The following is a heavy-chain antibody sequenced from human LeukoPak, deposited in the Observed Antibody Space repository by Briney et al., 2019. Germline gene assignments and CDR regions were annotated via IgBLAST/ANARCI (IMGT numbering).Heavy chain of an antibody. CDR1: GGSISSYY. CDR3: ARVQDYYDSSGYDFDY. CDR2: IYYSGSI. J-gene: IGHJ4*02. D-gene: IGHD3-22*01. Sequence: PSETLSLTCTVSGGSISSYYWSWIRQPPGKGLEWIGYIYYSGSINYNPSLKSRVTISVDTSKNQFSLKLSSVTAADTAVYYCARVQDYYDSSGYDFDYWGQGTLVTVSS. V-gene: IGHV4-59*01.